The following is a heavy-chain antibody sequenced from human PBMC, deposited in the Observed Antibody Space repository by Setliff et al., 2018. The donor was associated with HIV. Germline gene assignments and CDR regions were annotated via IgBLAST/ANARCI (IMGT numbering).Heavy chain of an antibody. D-gene: IGHD6-19*01. J-gene: IGHJ4*02. CDR2: IYYSGST. V-gene: IGHV4-39*01. CDR3: ASPASGGSSGQYHY. Sequence: SETLSLTCTVSGGSISSSSYYWGWIRQPPGKGLEWIGSIYYSGSTYYNPSLKSRVTISVDTSKNQISLKLSSVTAADTAVYYCASPASGGSSGQYHYWGQGTQVTVSS. CDR1: GGSISSSSYY.